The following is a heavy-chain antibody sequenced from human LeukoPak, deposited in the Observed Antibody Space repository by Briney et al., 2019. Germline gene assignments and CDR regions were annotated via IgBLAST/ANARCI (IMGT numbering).Heavy chain of an antibody. CDR2: IYPDDSET. D-gene: IGHD3-3*01. Sequence: GGSRQISCKGPRSSLSRYWIGGVRPLPGKGLEWMGLIYPDDSETRYSPSFQGQVTMSDDKSLSTAYLQWSSLKASDTAMYYCARSRDFGVVEGAFDVWGQGTMVTVSS. V-gene: IGHV5-51*01. CDR1: RSSLSRYW. CDR3: ARSRDFGVVEGAFDV. J-gene: IGHJ3*01.